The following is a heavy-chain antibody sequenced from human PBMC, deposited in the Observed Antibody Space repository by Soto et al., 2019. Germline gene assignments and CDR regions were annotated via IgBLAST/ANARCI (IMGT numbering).Heavy chain of an antibody. CDR3: ARGLHSYGEFDY. V-gene: IGHV1-8*01. CDR1: GYTFTSYD. Sequence: ASVKVSCKASGYTFTSYDINWVRQATGQGLEWMGWMNPNSGNTGYAQKFQGRVTMTRNTSISTAYMELSSLRSEDTAVYYCARGLHSYGEFDYWGQGTLVTVSS. J-gene: IGHJ4*02. D-gene: IGHD5-18*01. CDR2: MNPNSGNT.